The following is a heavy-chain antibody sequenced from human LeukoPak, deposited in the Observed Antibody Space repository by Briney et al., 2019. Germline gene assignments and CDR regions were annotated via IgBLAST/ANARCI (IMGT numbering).Heavy chain of an antibody. V-gene: IGHV3-23*01. CDR1: GITLSNYG. CDR2: ISDSGGRT. CDR3: SRGGHGYHSRGYYYVDIDY. J-gene: IGHJ4*02. Sequence: GGSLRLSCAVSGITLSNYGMSWVRQAPGKGLEWVAGISDSGGRTNYADSVKGRFTVSRDNSKNMLFLQMNSLRAEDTAVYYCSRGGHGYHSRGYYYVDIDYWGQGTLVTVS. D-gene: IGHD3-22*01.